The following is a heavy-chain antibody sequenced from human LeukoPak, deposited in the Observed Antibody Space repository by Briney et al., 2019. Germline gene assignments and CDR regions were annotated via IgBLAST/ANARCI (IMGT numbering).Heavy chain of an antibody. J-gene: IGHJ5*02. CDR3: AREVLYGSGFDP. V-gene: IGHV3-72*01. D-gene: IGHD3-10*01. Sequence: GGSLRLSCAASGFTFSDHYMDWVRQAPGKGLEWVGRTRNKANSYTTEYAASVKGRFTISRDDSKNSLYLQMNSLKTEDTAVYYCAREVLYGSGFDPWGQGTLVTVSS. CDR2: TRNKANSYTT. CDR1: GFTFSDHY.